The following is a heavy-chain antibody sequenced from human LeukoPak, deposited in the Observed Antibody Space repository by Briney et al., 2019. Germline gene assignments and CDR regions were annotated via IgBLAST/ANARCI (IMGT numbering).Heavy chain of an antibody. CDR3: ASAGIDRWELLTHAFDI. CDR2: ISTYNGNT. Sequence: ASVKVSCKASGYTFTKYGITWVRQAPGQGLEWMGWISTYNGNTNYAQKLQGRVTMTTDTSTSTAYMELRSLRSDDTAVYYCASAGIDRWELLTHAFDIWGQGTMVTVSS. V-gene: IGHV1-18*01. J-gene: IGHJ3*02. D-gene: IGHD4-23*01. CDR1: GYTFTKYG.